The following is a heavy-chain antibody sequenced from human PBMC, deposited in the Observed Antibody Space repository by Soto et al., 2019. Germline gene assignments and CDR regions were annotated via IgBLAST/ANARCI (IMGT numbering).Heavy chain of an antibody. Sequence: QVQLQESGPGLVKPSETLSLTCTVSGGSISSYYWSWIRQPPGKGLEWIGYIYYSGSTNYNPSLKSRVTISVDTSKNQFSLKLSSVTAADTAVYYCARDLDYVWGSYRYRVLDYWGQGTLVTVSS. CDR1: GGSISSYY. D-gene: IGHD3-16*02. V-gene: IGHV4-59*01. CDR3: ARDLDYVWGSYRYRVLDY. J-gene: IGHJ4*02. CDR2: IYYSGST.